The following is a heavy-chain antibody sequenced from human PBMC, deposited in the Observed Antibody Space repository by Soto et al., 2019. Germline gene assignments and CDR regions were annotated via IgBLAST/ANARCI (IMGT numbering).Heavy chain of an antibody. CDR3: ASTTSDILTNFDY. D-gene: IGHD3-9*01. Sequence: SETLSLTCTVSGGSISSSSYYWGWIRQPPGKGLEWIGSIYYSGSTYYNPSLKSRVTISVDTSKNQFSLKLSSVTAADTAVYYCASTTSDILTNFDYWGQGTLVTVSS. J-gene: IGHJ4*02. V-gene: IGHV4-39*01. CDR2: IYYSGST. CDR1: GGSISSSSYY.